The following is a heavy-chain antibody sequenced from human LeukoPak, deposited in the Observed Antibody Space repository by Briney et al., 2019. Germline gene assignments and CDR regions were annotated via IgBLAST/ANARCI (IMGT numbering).Heavy chain of an antibody. CDR2: LSYDGSNK. CDR3: AKEDYDGSGSYLGY. J-gene: IGHJ4*02. D-gene: IGHD3-10*01. Sequence: GSLRLSCAASGFTFSGYGMHWVRQAPGKGLEWVAVLSYDGSNKVYADSVKGRFTISRDNSKNTLYLQMNSLRPEDTAAYHCAKEDYDGSGSYLGYWGQGTLVTVSS. V-gene: IGHV3-30*18. CDR1: GFTFSGYG.